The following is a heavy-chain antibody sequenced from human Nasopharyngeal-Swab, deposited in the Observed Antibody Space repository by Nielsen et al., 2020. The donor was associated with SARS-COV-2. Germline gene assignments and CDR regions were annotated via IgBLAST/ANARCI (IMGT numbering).Heavy chain of an antibody. CDR2: ISSSSSTI. Sequence: VRQAPGKGLAWVSYISSSSSTIYYADSVKGRFTISRDNAKNSLYLQMNSLRAEDTAVYYCARDGGLGYSGYDTLDAFDIWVQGTMVTVSS. V-gene: IGHV3-48*04. D-gene: IGHD5-12*01. J-gene: IGHJ3*02. CDR3: ARDGGLGYSGYDTLDAFDI.